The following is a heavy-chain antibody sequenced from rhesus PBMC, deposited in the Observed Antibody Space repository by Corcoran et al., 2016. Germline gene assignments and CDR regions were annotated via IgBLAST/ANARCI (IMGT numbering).Heavy chain of an antibody. D-gene: IGHD2-21*01. J-gene: IGHJ4*01. CDR1: GGSISGYY. CDR2: SGGSSGST. CDR3: ARRIGFCTGSGCYIDY. V-gene: IGHV4-165*02. Sequence: QVQLQESGPGLVKPSETLSLTCAVSGGSISGYYWHWIRPPPGQGLGGIGYSGGSSGSTYYNPSLKSRVTISTDTPKNQFSLKLSSVTAADTAVYYCARRIGFCTGSGCYIDYWGQGVLVTVSS.